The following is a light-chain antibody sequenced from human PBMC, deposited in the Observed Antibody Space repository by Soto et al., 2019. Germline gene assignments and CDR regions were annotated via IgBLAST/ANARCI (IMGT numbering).Light chain of an antibody. Sequence: HSVLTQPPSSSGFPGQSVTIFCTGTSSDVGGYNFVAWYQQHPGKAPTLMISEVSKRPSGVPDRFSGSMSGNPASLTVSELQAEDEADYYCSSYAGSNIFVFGTGTKVTGL. CDR2: EVS. CDR1: SSDVGGYNF. CDR3: SSYAGSNIFV. J-gene: IGLJ1*01. V-gene: IGLV2-8*01.